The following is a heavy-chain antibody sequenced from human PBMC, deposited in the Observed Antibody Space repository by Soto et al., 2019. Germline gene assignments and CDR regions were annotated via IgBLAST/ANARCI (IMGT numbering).Heavy chain of an antibody. Sequence: VQLVESGGGLVQPGGSLRLSCAASGFTFSTYGTNWVRQAPGKGLEWVSYISSSTTTTYYADSVKGRFTISRDNAKNSLYLQMNSLRDEDTAVYYCATGYDFWRGYYHFDYWGQGTLVTVSS. V-gene: IGHV3-48*02. CDR3: ATGYDFWRGYYHFDY. CDR2: ISSSTTTT. J-gene: IGHJ4*02. CDR1: GFTFSTYG. D-gene: IGHD3-3*01.